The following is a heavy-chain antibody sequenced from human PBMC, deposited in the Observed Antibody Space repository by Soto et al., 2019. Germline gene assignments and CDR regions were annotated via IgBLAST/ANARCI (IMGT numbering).Heavy chain of an antibody. J-gene: IGHJ4*02. CDR3: ARDESRSSSPRFDY. D-gene: IGHD6-6*01. CDR1: GGSISSYY. Sequence: SETLSLTCTVSGGSISSYYWSWIRQPPGKGLEWIGYIYYSGSTNYNPSLKSRVTISVDTSKNQFSLKLSSVTAADTAVYYCARDESRSSSPRFDYWGQGTLVTVSS. CDR2: IYYSGST. V-gene: IGHV4-59*01.